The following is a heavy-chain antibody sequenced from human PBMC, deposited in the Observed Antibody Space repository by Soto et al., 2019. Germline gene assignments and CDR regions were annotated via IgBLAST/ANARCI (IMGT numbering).Heavy chain of an antibody. CDR1: GYTFTAYD. Sequence: QVQLVQSGAEVTKPGASVKVSCRASGYTFTAYDINWVRQATGQGLEWMGWMSPNSGATGYAQKFQGRVTMTRDTYISTAYMELSNLRSEDTAIYYCARGVYAGVDVWGQGTTVTVSS. CDR2: MSPNSGAT. V-gene: IGHV1-8*01. J-gene: IGHJ6*02. CDR3: ARGVYAGVDV. D-gene: IGHD2-8*01.